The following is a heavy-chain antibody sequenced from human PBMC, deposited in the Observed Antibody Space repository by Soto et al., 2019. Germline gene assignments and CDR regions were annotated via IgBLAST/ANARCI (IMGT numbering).Heavy chain of an antibody. CDR3: ARAGDISMGIRALGAFDI. Sequence: PRGSLRLSCRASGFFFSNYGMHWVRQAAGKGLEWVAVIWYDGGNKYYGDSVEGRVTISRDKSKSTLYLQMSSLRAGDTALYSCARAGDISMGIRALGAFDIWGQGTKVTVS. V-gene: IGHV3-33*01. J-gene: IGHJ3*02. CDR1: GFFFSNYG. D-gene: IGHD2-21*01. CDR2: IWYDGGNK.